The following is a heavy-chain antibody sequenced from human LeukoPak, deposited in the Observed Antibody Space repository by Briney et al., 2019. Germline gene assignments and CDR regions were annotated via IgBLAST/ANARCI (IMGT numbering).Heavy chain of an antibody. Sequence: GGSLRLSCAGSRLTLSSYWMQWVRQAPGKGLVWVSRINGDGSITDYADSVKGRFTISRDNAKDTLFLQMDSLRDEDTAVYYCVRDLQDWGQGTLVTVSS. J-gene: IGHJ4*02. CDR1: RLTLSSYW. CDR3: VRDLQD. CDR2: INGDGSIT. V-gene: IGHV3-74*01.